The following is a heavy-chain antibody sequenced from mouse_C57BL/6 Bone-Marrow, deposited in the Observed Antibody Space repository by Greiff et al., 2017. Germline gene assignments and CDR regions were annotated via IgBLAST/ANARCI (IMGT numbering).Heavy chain of an antibody. CDR3: ARRPHCYVLVDD. CDR2: ISGGGGNT. CDR1: GFTFSSYT. Sequence: EVHLVESGGGLVTPGGSLKLSCAASGFTFSSYTMSWVRQTPEKRLEWVATISGGGGNTYSPACVKGRFTISRDNAKNTLYLQMSSVRSEDTALYYGARRPHCYVLVDDWGQGTTLTVSS. D-gene: IGHD2-12*01. J-gene: IGHJ2*01. V-gene: IGHV5-9*01.